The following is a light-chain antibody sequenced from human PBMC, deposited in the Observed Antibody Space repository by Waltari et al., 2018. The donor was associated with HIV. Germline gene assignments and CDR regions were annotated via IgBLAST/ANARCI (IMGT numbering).Light chain of an antibody. V-gene: IGKV3-11*01. CDR3: QQRSDWPRT. CDR2: DAS. CDR1: QSVSSS. Sequence: EIVLTQSPATLSLSPGERATLSCRPSQSVSSSLAWYQQKPDQAPRLLIYDASNRATGIPARFSGSGSGTDFTLTISSLEPEDFAVYYCQQRSDWPRTFGQGTKVEI. J-gene: IGKJ1*01.